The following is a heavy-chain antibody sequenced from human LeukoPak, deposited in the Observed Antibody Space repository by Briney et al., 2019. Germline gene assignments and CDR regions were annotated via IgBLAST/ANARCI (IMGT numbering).Heavy chain of an antibody. CDR2: IRSKAYGGTT. Sequence: GGSLRLSCTASGFTFGDYAMSWVRRAPGKGLEWVGFIRSKAYGGTTEYAASVKGRFTISRDDSKSIAYLQMNSLKTEDTAVYYCTREWSSSWYPTYYYYGMDVWGQGTTVTVSS. J-gene: IGHJ6*02. V-gene: IGHV3-49*04. CDR1: GFTFGDYA. D-gene: IGHD6-13*01. CDR3: TREWSSSWYPTYYYYGMDV.